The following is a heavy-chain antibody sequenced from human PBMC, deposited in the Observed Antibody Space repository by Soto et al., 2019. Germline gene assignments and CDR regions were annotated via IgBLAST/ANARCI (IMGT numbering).Heavy chain of an antibody. CDR2: INPSGGST. CDR1: GYTFTSYY. J-gene: IGHJ5*02. CDR3: ARDGYDFWSGSHWFDP. Sequence: ASVKVSCKASGYTFTSYYMHWVRQAPGQGLEWMGIINPSGGSTSYAQKFQGRVTMTRDTSTSTVYMGLSSLRSEDTAVYYCARDGYDFWSGSHWFDPWGQGTQVTVSS. V-gene: IGHV1-46*01. D-gene: IGHD3-3*01.